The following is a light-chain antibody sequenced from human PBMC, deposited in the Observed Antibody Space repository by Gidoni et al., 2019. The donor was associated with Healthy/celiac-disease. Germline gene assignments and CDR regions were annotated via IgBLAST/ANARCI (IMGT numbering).Light chain of an antibody. J-gene: IGKJ4*02. CDR3: QQYNNWPLT. CDR1: QSVSSN. Sequence: LVMTHSPATLSVSPGERATLPCRASQSVSSNLAWYQQQPGQAPRLLIEGASPRATGRLARFSGSGSGTEFTLTTSSLQSEDFAVSYCQQYNNWPLTFGGGTKVEIK. V-gene: IGKV3-15*01. CDR2: GAS.